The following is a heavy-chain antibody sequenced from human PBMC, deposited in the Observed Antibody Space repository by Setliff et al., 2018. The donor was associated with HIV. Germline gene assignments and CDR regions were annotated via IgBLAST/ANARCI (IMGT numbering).Heavy chain of an antibody. CDR2: INTYNGNT. D-gene: IGHD6-13*01. CDR3: ARGGPPRVGTLYWLDP. J-gene: IGHJ5*02. V-gene: IGHV1-18*04. Sequence: ASVKVSCKASGYTFINYGINWLRQAPGQGLEWMGWINTYNGNTKYVQKFQGRVTMTTDTSTSTVYMELRSLTSDDTALYYCARGGPPRVGTLYWLDPWGQGTLVTVSS. CDR1: GYTFINYG.